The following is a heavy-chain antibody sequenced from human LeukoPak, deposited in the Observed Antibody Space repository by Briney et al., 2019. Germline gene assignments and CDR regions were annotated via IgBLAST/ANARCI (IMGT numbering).Heavy chain of an antibody. D-gene: IGHD2-15*01. V-gene: IGHV1-2*02. Sequence: EASVKVSCKASGYTFTAYYLQWVRLAPGQGLEWMGWINPKSGGTEYAQRFQGRVTMTRDTSTSTAYMELSRLRSDDTAVYYCARDHCSANSCHEDYYNGLDVWGQGTTVTVSS. CDR3: ARDHCSANSCHEDYYNGLDV. J-gene: IGHJ6*02. CDR2: INPKSGGT. CDR1: GYTFTAYY.